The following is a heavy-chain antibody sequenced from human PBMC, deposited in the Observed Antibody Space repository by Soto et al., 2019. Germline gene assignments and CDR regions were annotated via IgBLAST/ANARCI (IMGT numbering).Heavy chain of an antibody. V-gene: IGHV4-59*01. D-gene: IGHD3-22*01. CDR1: GVSISSYY. Sequence: TLSLTCTVSGVSISSYYWSWIRQPPGKGLEWIGYIYYSGSTNYNPSLKSRVTISVDTSKNQFSLKLSSVTAADTAVYYCARSRGGYFDYWGQGTLVTVPS. CDR2: IYYSGST. J-gene: IGHJ4*02. CDR3: ARSRGGYFDY.